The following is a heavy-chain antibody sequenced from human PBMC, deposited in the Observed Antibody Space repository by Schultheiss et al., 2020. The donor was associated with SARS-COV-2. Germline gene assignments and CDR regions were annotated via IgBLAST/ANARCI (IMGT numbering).Heavy chain of an antibody. J-gene: IGHJ6*02. D-gene: IGHD2-2*01. CDR1: GGSISSYY. CDR3: ARSSCTSTNCYRQDV. CDR2: IYYSGST. V-gene: IGHV4-59*06. Sequence: SETLSLTCTVSGGSISSYYWSWIRQHPGKGLEWIGYIYYSGSTYYNPSLKSRVTISVDTSKNQFSLKLRSVTAADTAVYYCARSSCTSTNCYRQDVWGRGTTVTVSS.